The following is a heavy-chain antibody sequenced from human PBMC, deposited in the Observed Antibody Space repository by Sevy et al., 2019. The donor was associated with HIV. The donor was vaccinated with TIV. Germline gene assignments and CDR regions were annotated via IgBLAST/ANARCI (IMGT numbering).Heavy chain of an antibody. CDR2: INHSGST. Sequence: SETLSLTCAVYGGSFSGYYWSWIRQPPGKGLEWIGEINHSGSTIYNPSLKSRVTISVDTSKNQFSLKLSSVTAADTAVYYCARGGGTVRGVITFWGQGTLVTVSS. D-gene: IGHD3-10*01. CDR1: GGSFSGYY. V-gene: IGHV4-34*01. J-gene: IGHJ4*02. CDR3: ARGGGTVRGVITF.